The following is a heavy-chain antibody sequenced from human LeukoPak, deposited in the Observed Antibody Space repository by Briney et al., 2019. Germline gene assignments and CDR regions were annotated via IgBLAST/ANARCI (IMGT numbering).Heavy chain of an antibody. CDR3: ARLYRSSSGGDF. CDR2: IYGDESET. J-gene: IGHJ4*02. CDR1: GYGFTSYW. D-gene: IGHD6-13*01. Sequence: GESLKISCKGSGYGFTSYWIGWVRQMPGRGLEWMGIIYGDESETRYSPSIQGQVTISADKSISTAYLQWSSLKASDTAMYYCARLYRSSSGGDFWGQGTLVTVSS. V-gene: IGHV5-51*01.